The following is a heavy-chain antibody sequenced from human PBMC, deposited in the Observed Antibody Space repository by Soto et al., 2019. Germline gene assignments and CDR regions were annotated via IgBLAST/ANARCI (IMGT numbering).Heavy chain of an antibody. CDR3: ATYDSSGLAF. CDR2: INHSGST. D-gene: IGHD3-22*01. CDR1: GGSFSGYY. Sequence: PSETLSLTCAVYGGSFSGYYWSWIRQPPGKGLEWIGEINHSGSTNYNPSLKSRVTISVDTSKNQFSLKLSSVTAADTAVYYCATYDSSGLAFWGQGTLVTVSS. J-gene: IGHJ4*02. V-gene: IGHV4-34*01.